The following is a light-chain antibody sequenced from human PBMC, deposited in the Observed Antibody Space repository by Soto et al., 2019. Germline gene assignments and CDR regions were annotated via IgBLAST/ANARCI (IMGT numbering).Light chain of an antibody. J-gene: IGKJ4*01. Sequence: EIVLTQSPATLSLSPGERATLSCRASQSDSSHLAWYQQKSGQAPRLLIYDASNRATGIPARFSGSGSGTDFTLTISSLEPEDFAVYYCQQRSNWPLTFGGGTKVEIK. CDR3: QQRSNWPLT. CDR2: DAS. V-gene: IGKV3-11*01. CDR1: QSDSSH.